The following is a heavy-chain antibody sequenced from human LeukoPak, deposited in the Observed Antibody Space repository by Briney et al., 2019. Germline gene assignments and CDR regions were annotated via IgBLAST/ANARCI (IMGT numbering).Heavy chain of an antibody. J-gene: IGHJ4*02. D-gene: IGHD1-14*01. V-gene: IGHV4-34*01. CDR3: ARHRRTRGLDY. CDR1: GGSFSGYY. Sequence: SETLSLTCAVYGGSFSGYYWSWIRQPPGKGLEWIGEINHSGSTNYNPSLKSRVTISVDTSKNQFSLKLSSVTAADTAVYYCARHRRTRGLDYWGQGTLVTVSS. CDR2: INHSGST.